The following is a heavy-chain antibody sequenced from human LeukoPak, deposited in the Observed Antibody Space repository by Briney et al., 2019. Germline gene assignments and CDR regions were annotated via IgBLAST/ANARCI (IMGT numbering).Heavy chain of an antibody. Sequence: PSETLSLTCTVSGGSISSSSYYWGWIRQPPGKGLEWIGSIYYSGSTYYNPSLKSRVTISVDTSKNQFSLKLSSVTAADTAVYYCARYSSTRNFDYWGQGTLVTVSS. CDR2: IYYSGST. D-gene: IGHD6-13*01. CDR1: GGSISSSSYY. V-gene: IGHV4-39*07. CDR3: ARYSSTRNFDY. J-gene: IGHJ4*02.